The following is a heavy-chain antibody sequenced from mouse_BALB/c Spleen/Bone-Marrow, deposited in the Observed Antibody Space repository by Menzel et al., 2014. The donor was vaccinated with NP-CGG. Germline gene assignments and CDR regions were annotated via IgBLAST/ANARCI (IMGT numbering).Heavy chain of an antibody. Sequence: EVQRVESGGDLVKPGGSLKLSCAASGFTFSSYGMSWVRQTPDKRLEWVATISSGGSYTYYPDSVKGRFTISRDNAKNTLYLQMSSLKSEDTAMYYCARSEGGRRGLFDYWGQGTTFTVSS. CDR3: ARSEGGRRGLFDY. CDR1: GFTFSSYG. CDR2: ISSGGSYT. V-gene: IGHV5-6*01. J-gene: IGHJ2*01.